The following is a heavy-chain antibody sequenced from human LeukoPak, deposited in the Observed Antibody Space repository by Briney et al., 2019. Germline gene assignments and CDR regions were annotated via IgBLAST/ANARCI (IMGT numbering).Heavy chain of an antibody. Sequence: SGGSLRLSCAASGFTFSSYAMNWVRQAPGKGLEWVSACGTDGDTYYADSVRSRFTISRDNARNTAYLQMSSLRAEDTAVYYCAQKTPGTHPFDYWGQGTLVTVSS. V-gene: IGHV3-23*01. CDR1: GFTFSSYA. J-gene: IGHJ4*02. CDR3: AQKTPGTHPFDY. D-gene: IGHD6-13*01. CDR2: CGTDGDT.